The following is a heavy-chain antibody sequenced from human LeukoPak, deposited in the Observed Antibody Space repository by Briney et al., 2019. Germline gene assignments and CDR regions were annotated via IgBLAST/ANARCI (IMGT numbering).Heavy chain of an antibody. J-gene: IGHJ6*03. CDR3: ARGELYSYGYHYYYMDV. D-gene: IGHD5-18*01. CDR1: GGTFSSYA. V-gene: IGHV1-69*06. Sequence: SVKVSCKASGGTFSSYAVSWVRQAPGQGLEWMGRIIPIFGTANYAQKFQGRVTITADKSTSTAYMELSSLRSEDTAVYYCARGELYSYGYHYYYMDVWGKGTTVTVSS. CDR2: IIPIFGTA.